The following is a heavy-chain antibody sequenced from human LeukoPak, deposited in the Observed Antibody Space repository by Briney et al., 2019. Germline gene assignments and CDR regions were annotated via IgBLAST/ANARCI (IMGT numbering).Heavy chain of an antibody. D-gene: IGHD3-3*01. Sequence: VASVKVSCKASGDTFTSNAVSWVRQAPGQGLEWMGSIIPILRTAEYAQKFQGRLTITADRSTSTPYMELTSLRSEDTAVYYCARGKGFVGHFDFWGQGTLVTVSS. V-gene: IGHV1-69*04. CDR1: GDTFTSNA. J-gene: IGHJ4*02. CDR3: ARGKGFVGHFDF. CDR2: IIPILRTA.